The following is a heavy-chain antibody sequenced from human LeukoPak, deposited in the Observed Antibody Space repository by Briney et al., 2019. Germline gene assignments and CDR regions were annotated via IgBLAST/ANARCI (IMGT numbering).Heavy chain of an antibody. J-gene: IGHJ4*02. CDR3: ARGYGSGSYVGDPGVFDY. CDR2: ISSSSSYI. CDR1: GFTFSSYS. D-gene: IGHD3-10*01. Sequence: GGSLRLSCAVSGFTFSSYSMNWVRQAPGKGLEWVSSISSSSSYIYYADSVKGRFTISRDNAKNSLYLQMNSLRAEDTAVYYCARGYGSGSYVGDPGVFDYWGQGTLVTVSS. V-gene: IGHV3-21*01.